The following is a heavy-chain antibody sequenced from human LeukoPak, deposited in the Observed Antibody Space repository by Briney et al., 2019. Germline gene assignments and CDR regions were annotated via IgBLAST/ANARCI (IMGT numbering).Heavy chain of an antibody. Sequence: GGSLQISCKGSGYRFTSYWIGWVRQVPGKGLEWMGIIYPGDSDTRYSPSFQGQVTISADKSISTAYLQWSSLKASDTAMYYCARQGYSGEIDYWGQGTLVTVSS. CDR3: ARQGYSGEIDY. CDR1: GYRFTSYW. V-gene: IGHV5-51*01. CDR2: IYPGDSDT. J-gene: IGHJ4*02. D-gene: IGHD6-13*01.